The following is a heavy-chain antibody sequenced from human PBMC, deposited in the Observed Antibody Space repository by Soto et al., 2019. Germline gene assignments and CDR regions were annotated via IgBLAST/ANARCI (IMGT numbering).Heavy chain of an antibody. J-gene: IGHJ4*02. CDR2: VSHDGRNT. CDR1: GFTFSDYD. Sequence: VQLVESGGGVVQPGRSLRLSCAASGFTFSDYDMHWVRQAPGKGLEWVAVVSHDGRNTHYADSVKGRFTISRDSSKNTVSLEMPSLRAEDTAVYYCAKGGRQWLVTSAFNYWGPGALVTVSS. D-gene: IGHD6-19*01. V-gene: IGHV3-30*18. CDR3: AKGGRQWLVTSAFNY.